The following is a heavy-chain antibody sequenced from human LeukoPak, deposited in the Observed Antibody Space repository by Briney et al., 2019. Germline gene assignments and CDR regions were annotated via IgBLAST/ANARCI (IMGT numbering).Heavy chain of an antibody. D-gene: IGHD3-22*01. V-gene: IGHV3-30*18. CDR3: AKDTGSGYYYFDY. CDR2: ISYDGSNK. J-gene: IGHJ4*02. CDR1: GFTFSSYG. Sequence: PGGSLRLSCAASGFTFSSYGMHWVRQAPGKGLEWVAVISYDGSNKYYADSVKGRFTISRDNSQNTLSLQMNSLRAEDTAVYYCAKDTGSGYYYFDYLGQGTLVTVSS.